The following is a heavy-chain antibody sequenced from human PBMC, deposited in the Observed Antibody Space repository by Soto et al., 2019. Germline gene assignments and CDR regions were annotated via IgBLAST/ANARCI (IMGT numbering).Heavy chain of an antibody. CDR3: ARAEGIAVAGTQVDV. CDR1: GYTFTSYY. J-gene: IGHJ6*02. Sequence: VKVSCKASGYTFTSYYMHWVRQAPGQGLEWMGIINPSGGSTSYAQKFQGRVTMTRDTSTSTVYMELSSLRSEDTAVYYCARAEGIAVAGTQVDVWGQGTTVTVSS. V-gene: IGHV1-46*01. CDR2: INPSGGST. D-gene: IGHD6-19*01.